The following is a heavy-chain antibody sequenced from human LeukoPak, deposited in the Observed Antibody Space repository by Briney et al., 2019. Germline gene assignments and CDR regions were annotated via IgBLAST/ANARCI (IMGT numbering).Heavy chain of an antibody. V-gene: IGHV1-69*04. Sequence: ASVKVSCKASGGTFSSYAISWVRQAPGQGLEWMGRIIPILGIANYAQKFQGRVTITADKSTSTAYMELSSLRSEDTAVYYCAREESEGYFDYWGQGTLVTVSS. CDR3: AREESEGYFDY. D-gene: IGHD5-24*01. CDR1: GGTFSSYA. CDR2: IIPILGIA. J-gene: IGHJ4*02.